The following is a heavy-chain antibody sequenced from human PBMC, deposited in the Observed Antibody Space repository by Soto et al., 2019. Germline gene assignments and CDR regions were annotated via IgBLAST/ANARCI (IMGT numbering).Heavy chain of an antibody. CDR1: GFIFSSYA. CDR3: AKDLYCTSASCSKSYDY. Sequence: GGALILSCAASGFIFSSYAMTWVRQAAGKGQEWVSTFSAGTHYADSVKGRFTISRDNSKNTCYLQMNSLRVEDTAVYYCAKDLYCTSASCSKSYDYWGQGTVVTVPQ. D-gene: IGHD2-15*01. J-gene: IGHJ4*02. CDR2: FSAGT. V-gene: IGHV3-23*01.